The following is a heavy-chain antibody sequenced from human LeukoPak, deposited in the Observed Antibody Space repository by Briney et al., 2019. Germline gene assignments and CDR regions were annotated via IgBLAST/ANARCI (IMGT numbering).Heavy chain of an antibody. CDR1: GFTFSSYG. V-gene: IGHV3-30*18. CDR3: AKSKGTTGTTGVDY. D-gene: IGHD1-1*01. Sequence: GGSLRLSCAASGFTFSSYGMHWVRQAPGKGLEWVAVISYDGSNKYYADSVKGRFTISRDNSKNTLYLQTNSLRAEDTAVYYCAKSKGTTGTTGVDYWGQGTLVTVSS. CDR2: ISYDGSNK. J-gene: IGHJ4*02.